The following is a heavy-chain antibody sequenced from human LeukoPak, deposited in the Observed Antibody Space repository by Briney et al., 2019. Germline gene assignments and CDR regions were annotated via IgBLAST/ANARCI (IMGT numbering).Heavy chain of an antibody. J-gene: IGHJ4*02. CDR1: GFTFDDYT. D-gene: IGHD2-2*03. Sequence: GGSLRLSCAASGFTFDDYTMHWVRQAPGKGLEWVSVISWDAGSTVYADSEKGRFTISRDNSKNSLYLQMNSLRTDDTALYYCAKDLSTSGWILEYWGQGTLVTVSS. CDR3: AKDLSTSGWILEY. V-gene: IGHV3-43*01. CDR2: ISWDAGST.